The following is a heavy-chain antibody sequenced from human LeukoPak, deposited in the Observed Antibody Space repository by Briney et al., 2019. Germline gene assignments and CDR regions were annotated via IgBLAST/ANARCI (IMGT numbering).Heavy chain of an antibody. D-gene: IGHD2-15*01. CDR1: GYTFTSYG. V-gene: IGHV1-18*01. CDR3: ARDSTVGCSGGSCYSDY. Sequence: GASVKVSCKASGYTFTSYGISWVRQAPGQGLEWMGWISAYNGNTNYAQKLQGRVTMTTDTSTSTAYMELRSLRSDDTAVYYCARDSTVGCSGGSCYSDYWGQGTLVTVSS. J-gene: IGHJ4*02. CDR2: ISAYNGNT.